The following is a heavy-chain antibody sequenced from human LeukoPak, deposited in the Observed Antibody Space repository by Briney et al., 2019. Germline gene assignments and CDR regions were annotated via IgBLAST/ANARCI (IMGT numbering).Heavy chain of an antibody. CDR2: IYYSGST. J-gene: IGHJ4*02. V-gene: IGHV4-59*01. CDR3: ARTPGGDYVWGSYRYPDYYFDY. CDR1: GGSISSYY. D-gene: IGHD3-16*02. Sequence: SETLSLTCTVSGGSISSYYWSWIRQPPGKGLEWIGYIYYSGSTNYNPSLKSRVTISVDTSKNQFSLKLSSVTAADTAVYYCARTPGGDYVWGSYRYPDYYFDYWGQGTLVTVSS.